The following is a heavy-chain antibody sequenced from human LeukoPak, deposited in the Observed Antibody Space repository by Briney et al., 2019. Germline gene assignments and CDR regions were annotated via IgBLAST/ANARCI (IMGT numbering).Heavy chain of an antibody. CDR2: ISAYNGNT. J-gene: IGHJ4*02. V-gene: IGHV1-18*01. CDR3: ARAYASKVYSYGWNFDY. CDR1: GYTFTSYG. Sequence: ASVKVSCKASGYTFTSYGISWVRQAPGQGLEWMGWISAYNGNTNYAQKLQGRVTMTTDTSTSTAYMELSSLRSEDTAVYYCARAYASKVYSYGWNFDYWGQGTLVTVSS. D-gene: IGHD5-18*01.